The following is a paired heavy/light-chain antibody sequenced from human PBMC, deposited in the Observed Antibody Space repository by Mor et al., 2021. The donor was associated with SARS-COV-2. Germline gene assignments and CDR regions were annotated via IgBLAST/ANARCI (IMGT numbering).Heavy chain of an antibody. V-gene: IGHV3-21*01. Sequence: EVQLVESGGGLVKPGGSLRLSCGASGFTFSSYSMNWVRQAPGKGLEWVSSISSGSSYIYYADSVKGRFTISRDNAKNSLYLQMNSLRADDTAVYYCARARSNNWADAFDIWGQGTMVTVSS. J-gene: IGHJ3*02. CDR2: ISSGSSYI. D-gene: IGHD1-1*01. CDR1: GFTFSSYS. CDR3: ARARSNNWADAFDI.
Light chain of an antibody. CDR2: GAS. Sequence: EIVLTQSPGTLSLSPGERATLSCRASQSVSSSYLAWYQQKPGQAPRLLVYGASSRATGIPDRFSGSGSGTDFTLTINRLEPEDFAVFYCHQYGSSPLTFGGGTKVEIK. CDR3: HQYGSSPLT. CDR1: QSVSSSY. V-gene: IGKV3-20*01. J-gene: IGKJ4*01.